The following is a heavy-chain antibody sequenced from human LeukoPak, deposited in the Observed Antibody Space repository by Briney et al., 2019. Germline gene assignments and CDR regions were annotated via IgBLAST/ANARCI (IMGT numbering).Heavy chain of an antibody. D-gene: IGHD6-13*01. V-gene: IGHV4-39*07. CDR3: AREGYRSTWYFDY. J-gene: IGHJ4*02. Sequence: SETLSLTCTVSGGSISSSSYYWGWIRQPPGKGLEWIGSIYYSGSTYYNPTLKSRVTMSIDPSKNQFSLMLRSVTAADTAVYYCAREGYRSTWYFDYWGQGTLVTVSS. CDR1: GGSISSSSYY. CDR2: IYYSGST.